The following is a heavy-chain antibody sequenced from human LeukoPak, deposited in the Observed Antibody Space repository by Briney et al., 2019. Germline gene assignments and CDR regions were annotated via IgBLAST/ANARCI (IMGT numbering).Heavy chain of an antibody. Sequence: GRSLRLSCAASGFTFSSYAMHWVRQAPGKGLEWVSYISSSSSTIYYADSVKGRFTISRDNAKNSLYLQMNSLRAEDTAVYYCARVRRWLDFDYWGQGTLVTVSS. CDR1: GFTFSSYA. D-gene: IGHD5-24*01. CDR2: ISSSSSTI. CDR3: ARVRRWLDFDY. V-gene: IGHV3-48*01. J-gene: IGHJ4*02.